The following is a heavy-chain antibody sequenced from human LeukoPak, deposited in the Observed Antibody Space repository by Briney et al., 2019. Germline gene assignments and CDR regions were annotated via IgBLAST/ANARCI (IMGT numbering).Heavy chain of an antibody. V-gene: IGHV3-23*01. J-gene: IGHJ5*02. D-gene: IGHD3-10*01. CDR2: ISGSGVRA. CDR3: AKTMRGPNYGSGRKNWFDP. CDR1: GFNFRGYA. Sequence: PGGSLRLSCAASGFNFRGYAMSWVRQAPGKGLEWVSAISGSGVRAHYTESVRGRFTISRDNSKNTLYLQMNSLRAEDTAVYYCAKTMRGPNYGSGRKNWFDPWGQGTLVTVSS.